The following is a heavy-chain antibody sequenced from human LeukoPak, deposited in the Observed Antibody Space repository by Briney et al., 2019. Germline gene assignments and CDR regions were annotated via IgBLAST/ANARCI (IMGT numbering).Heavy chain of an antibody. D-gene: IGHD5-12*01. V-gene: IGHV3-23*01. CDR3: XXXXXXXXYDRGYFDY. Sequence: GGSLRLSCATSGFTFSSYALTWVRQAPGMGLEWVSAISGSGDTTYYADSVKGRFTISRDNSKNTLYLQMNSLRTEDTAVYYXXXXXXXXXYDRGYFDYWGQGTLVPVSS. CDR2: ISGSGDTT. CDR1: GFTFSSYA. J-gene: IGHJ4*02.